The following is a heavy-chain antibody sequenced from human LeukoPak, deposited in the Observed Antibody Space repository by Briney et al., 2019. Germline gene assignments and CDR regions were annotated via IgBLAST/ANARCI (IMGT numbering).Heavy chain of an antibody. CDR3: ARGRYSSGWYLDY. CDR2: INPNSGGT. CDR1: GYTFTGYY. V-gene: IGHV1-2*02. D-gene: IGHD6-19*01. J-gene: IGHJ4*02. Sequence: ASVKVPCKASGYTFTGYYMHWVRQAPGQGLEWMGWINPNSGGTNYAQKFQGRVTMTRDTSISTAYMELSRLRSDDTAVYYCARGRYSSGWYLDYWGQGTLVTVSS.